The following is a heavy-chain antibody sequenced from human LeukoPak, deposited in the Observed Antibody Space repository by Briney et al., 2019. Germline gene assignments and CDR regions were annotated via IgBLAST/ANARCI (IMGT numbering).Heavy chain of an antibody. V-gene: IGHV3-30-3*01. CDR2: MSYDGSNK. CDR1: GFTFSTYT. Sequence: GGSLRLSCAASGFTFSTYTMHWVRQAPGKGLEWVAVMSYDGSNKYYADSVKGRFTISRDNSKNTLYLQMNSLRAEDTAVYYCARRGSSGCFDYWGQGTLVTVSS. J-gene: IGHJ4*02. CDR3: ARRGSSGCFDY. D-gene: IGHD6-19*01.